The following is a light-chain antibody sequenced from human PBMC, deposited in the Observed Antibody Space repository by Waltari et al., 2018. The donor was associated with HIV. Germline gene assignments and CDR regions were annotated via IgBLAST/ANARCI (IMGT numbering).Light chain of an antibody. Sequence: SVLTQPPSASGTPGQRVTISCSGSTSHIGSNYVFWYQHLPVTAPKLLIHRNNRRPARVSDRFSGSTSGTSASLAISVLRSEDEADYYCVAWDDSLGGVVFGGGTKVAVL. CDR1: TSHIGSNY. V-gene: IGLV1-47*01. J-gene: IGLJ2*01. CDR3: VAWDDSLGGVV. CDR2: RNN.